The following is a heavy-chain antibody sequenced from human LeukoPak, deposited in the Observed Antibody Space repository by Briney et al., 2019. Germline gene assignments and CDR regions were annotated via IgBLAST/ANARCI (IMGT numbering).Heavy chain of an antibody. CDR3: ARVLDVSLDY. J-gene: IGHJ4*02. D-gene: IGHD1-1*01. CDR1: GGSISSGDYY. Sequence: SETLSLTCTVSGGSISSGDYYWRWTRQPPGRGLEWIVYIYYSGRTYYNPSLKSRVTISVDTSKNQFSLKLSSVTAADTAVYYCARVLDVSLDYWGQGTLVTVSS. V-gene: IGHV4-30-4*01. CDR2: IYYSGRT.